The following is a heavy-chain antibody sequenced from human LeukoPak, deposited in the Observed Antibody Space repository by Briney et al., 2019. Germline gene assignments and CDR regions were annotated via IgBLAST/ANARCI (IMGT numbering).Heavy chain of an antibody. CDR3: ARALPQLIVVVVAATQRPIDY. Sequence: PGGSLRLSCAASGFTFSSYAMHWVRQAPGKGLEWVAVISYDGSNKYYADSVKGRFTISRDNSKNTLYLQMNSLRAEDTAVYYCARALPQLIVVVVAATQRPIDYWGQETLVLVSA. CDR1: GFTFSSYA. V-gene: IGHV3-30*04. J-gene: IGHJ4*02. CDR2: ISYDGSNK. D-gene: IGHD2-15*01.